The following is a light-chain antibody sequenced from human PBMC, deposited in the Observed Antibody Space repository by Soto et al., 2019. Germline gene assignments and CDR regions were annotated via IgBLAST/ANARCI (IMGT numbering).Light chain of an antibody. Sequence: LTQPASVSGSPGQSITISCTGTSSDVGSSNLVSWYQQHPGKTPKLIIYEGSRRPSGVSGRFSGSMSGNAASLTISGLQAEDEADYYCCSFARSSTSYVFGTGTKVTVL. CDR1: SSDVGSSNL. CDR3: CSFARSSTSYV. CDR2: EGS. J-gene: IGLJ1*01. V-gene: IGLV2-23*01.